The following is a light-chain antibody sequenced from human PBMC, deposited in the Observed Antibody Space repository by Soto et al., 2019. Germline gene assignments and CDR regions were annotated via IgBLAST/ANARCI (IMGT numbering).Light chain of an antibody. CDR1: QSVSSN. CDR3: QQYNKWPLT. Sequence: EIMMTQSPGTLSASPGERATLSCRASQSVSSNLAWYQQKPGQAPRLLIYAVSTRATGIPARFSGSGSGTXXTLTISSLQSEDFAVYYCQQYNKWPLTFGQGTKVEIK. J-gene: IGKJ1*01. V-gene: IGKV3-15*01. CDR2: AVS.